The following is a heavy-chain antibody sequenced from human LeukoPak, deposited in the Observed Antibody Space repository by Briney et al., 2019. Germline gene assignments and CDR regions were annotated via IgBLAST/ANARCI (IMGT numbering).Heavy chain of an antibody. CDR2: IYPSGGST. J-gene: IGHJ6*03. CDR1: GYTFTSYY. Sequence: ASVNVSCKPSGYTFTSYYRHWVRQDPGQGLEWMGIIYPSGGSTRYAQKFKGSGTMNRDMSTSTVFMELSSLRSEDTDVYSCARAHYYDYISGNSLTSYYMDVWGKGTTVTVSS. D-gene: IGHD3-22*01. V-gene: IGHV1-46*01. CDR3: ARAHYYDYISGNSLTSYYMDV.